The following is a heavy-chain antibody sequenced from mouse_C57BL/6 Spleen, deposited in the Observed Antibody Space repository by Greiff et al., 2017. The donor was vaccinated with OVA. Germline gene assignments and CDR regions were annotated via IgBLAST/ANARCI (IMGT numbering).Heavy chain of an antibody. J-gene: IGHJ3*01. CDR3: ASGGSSFAY. D-gene: IGHD1-1*01. CDR1: GYTFTSYW. Sequence: QVQLQQPGAELVMPGASVKLSCKASGYTFTSYWMHWVKQRPGQGLEWIGEIDPSDSYTNYNQKFKGKSTLTVDKSSSTAYMQLSSLTSEDSAGYYCASGGSSFAYWGQGTLVTVSA. CDR2: IDPSDSYT. V-gene: IGHV1-69*01.